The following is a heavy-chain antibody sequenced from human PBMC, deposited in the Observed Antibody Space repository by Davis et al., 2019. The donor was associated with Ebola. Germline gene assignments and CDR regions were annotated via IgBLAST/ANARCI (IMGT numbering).Heavy chain of an antibody. D-gene: IGHD1-26*01. CDR2: LRQDGSQN. CDR3: ARQPIVGLMFAGFDF. J-gene: IGHJ4*02. V-gene: IGHV3-7*01. Sequence: GESLKISCEASGFNFDNYWMSWVRQVPGKGLEWVANLRQDGSQNYYMDSVRGRFTISRDNAKNSLFLKMRSLRADYTAVYYCARQPIVGLMFAGFDFWGQGTLVTVSA. CDR1: GFNFDNYW.